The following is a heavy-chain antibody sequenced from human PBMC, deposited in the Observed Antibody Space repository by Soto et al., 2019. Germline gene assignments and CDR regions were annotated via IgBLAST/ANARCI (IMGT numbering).Heavy chain of an antibody. J-gene: IGHJ3*01. D-gene: IGHD3-22*01. Sequence: GGSLRLSCAASGFTFSDNGMYWVRQAPGKGLEWVAVISYTGSNTYYADSVKGRFTISRDNAKNSLYLQMNSLRAEDTAVYYCARDQLYYNDISGRPLNAFDVWGQGTMVTVSS. CDR1: GFTFSDNG. CDR2: ISYTGSNT. V-gene: IGHV3-30*03. CDR3: ARDQLYYNDISGRPLNAFDV.